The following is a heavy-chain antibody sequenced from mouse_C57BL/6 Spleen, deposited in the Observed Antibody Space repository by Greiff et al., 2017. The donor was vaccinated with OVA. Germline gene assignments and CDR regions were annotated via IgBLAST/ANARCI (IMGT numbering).Heavy chain of an antibody. J-gene: IGHJ4*01. CDR3: ARWVRYAMDY. V-gene: IGHV1-61*01. CDR1: GYTFTSYW. Sequence: QVQLQQPGAELVRPGSSVTLSCKASGYTFTSYWMDWVKQRPGQGLEWIGNIYPSDSETHYNQKFKDKATLTVDKSSSTAYMQLSSLTSEDSAVYYCARWVRYAMDYWGQGTSVTVSS. CDR2: IYPSDSET. D-gene: IGHD2-2*01.